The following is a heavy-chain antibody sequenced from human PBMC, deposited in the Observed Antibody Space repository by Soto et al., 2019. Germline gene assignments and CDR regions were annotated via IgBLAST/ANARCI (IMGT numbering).Heavy chain of an antibody. D-gene: IGHD2-15*01. J-gene: IGHJ6*03. CDR3: ARGVAYYYYYYMDV. Sequence: SETLSLTCTVSGGSISSSSYYWGWIRQPPGKGLEWIGYIYYSGSTNYNPSLKSRVTISVDTSKNQFSLKLSSVTAADTAVYYCARGVAYYYYYYMDVWGKGTTVTVSS. CDR2: IYYSGST. V-gene: IGHV4-61*05. CDR1: GGSISSSSYY.